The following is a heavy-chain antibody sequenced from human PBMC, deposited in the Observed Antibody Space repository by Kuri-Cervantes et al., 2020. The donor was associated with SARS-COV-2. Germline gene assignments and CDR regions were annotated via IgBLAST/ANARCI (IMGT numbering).Heavy chain of an antibody. CDR1: GGSISSYY. V-gene: IGHV4-59*01. CDR3: ATSSGAAYCGGDCFSGWFDP. J-gene: IGHJ5*02. CDR2: IHYSGST. D-gene: IGHD2-21*02. Sequence: SETLSLTCTVSGGSISSYYWSWLRQPPGKGLEWIGYIHYSGSTNSNPSLKSRVTISLDTSKNQFSLKLSSVTAADTAVYYCATSSGAAYCGGDCFSGWFDPWGQGTLVTVVS.